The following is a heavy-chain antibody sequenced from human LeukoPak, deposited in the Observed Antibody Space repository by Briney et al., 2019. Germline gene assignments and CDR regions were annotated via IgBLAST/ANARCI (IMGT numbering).Heavy chain of an antibody. Sequence: PGGSLRLSCAASGFIVSNKYMAWVRQTPGKGLEWVSVIYTGGSTYYADSVKGRFTISRDNPKNTVHLQMNRLRVEDTAVYYCATTVISGSDGMDVWGQGTTVTV. CDR3: ATTVISGSDGMDV. J-gene: IGHJ6*02. CDR2: IYTGGST. CDR1: GFIVSNKY. D-gene: IGHD4-11*01. V-gene: IGHV3-53*01.